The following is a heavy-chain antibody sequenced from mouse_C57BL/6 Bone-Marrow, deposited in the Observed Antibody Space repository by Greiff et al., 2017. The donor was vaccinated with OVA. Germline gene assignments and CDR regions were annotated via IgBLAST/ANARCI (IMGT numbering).Heavy chain of an antibody. CDR3: TRGYYFDY. CDR2: IDPTNDYT. J-gene: IGHJ2*01. V-gene: IGHV1-4*01. Sequence: QVHVKQSGAELARPGASVKMSCKASGYTFTSYTIHWVKQRPGQGLEWIGYIDPTNDYTNYNQKFKGKATLTADKSSSTAYMQLSSLTSEDSAVDYCTRGYYFDYWGRGTTLTVSS. CDR1: GYTFTSYT.